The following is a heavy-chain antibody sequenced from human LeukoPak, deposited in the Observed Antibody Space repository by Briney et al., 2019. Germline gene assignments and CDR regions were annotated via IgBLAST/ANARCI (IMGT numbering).Heavy chain of an antibody. V-gene: IGHV4-4*02. D-gene: IGHD6-13*01. CDR3: ARYQLVRVSAKFDP. CDR1: GGSISSSNW. J-gene: IGHJ5*02. CDR2: IYHSGST. Sequence: SGTLSLTCAVSGGSISSSNWWSWVRQPPGKGLEWIGEIYHSGSTNYNPSLKSRVTISVDKSKNQFSLKLSSVTAADTAVYYCARYQLVRVSAKFDPWGQGTLVTVSS.